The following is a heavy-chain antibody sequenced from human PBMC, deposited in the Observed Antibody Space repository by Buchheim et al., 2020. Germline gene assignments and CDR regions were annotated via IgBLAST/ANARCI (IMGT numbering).Heavy chain of an antibody. V-gene: IGHV2-5*02. CDR3: AHRSGSGWYGGSRWYFDY. J-gene: IGHJ4*02. D-gene: IGHD6-19*01. CDR2: IYWDDDK. CDR1: GFSVSTSGVG. Sequence: QIILKESGPTLVKPTQTLTLTCTFSGFSVSTSGVGMGWLRQPPGKALEWLALIYWDDDKRYSPSLKRRLTITKDTSKNQVALTMTNMDPVDTATYYCAHRSGSGWYGGSRWYFDYWGQGTL.